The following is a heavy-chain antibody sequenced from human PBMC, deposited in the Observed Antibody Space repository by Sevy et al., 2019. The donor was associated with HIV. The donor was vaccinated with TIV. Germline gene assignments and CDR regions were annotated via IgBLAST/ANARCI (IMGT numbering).Heavy chain of an antibody. J-gene: IGHJ6*02. D-gene: IGHD2-15*01. V-gene: IGHV4-4*02. Sequence: SETLSLTCAVSGGSISSSNWWSWVRQPPGKGLEWIGEIYHSGSTNYNPSLKSRVTISVDKSKNQFSLKLRSVTAADTAVYYCARVGCSGGSCYSYYYYGMDVWGQGTTVTVSS. CDR1: GGSISSSNW. CDR3: ARVGCSGGSCYSYYYYGMDV. CDR2: IYHSGST.